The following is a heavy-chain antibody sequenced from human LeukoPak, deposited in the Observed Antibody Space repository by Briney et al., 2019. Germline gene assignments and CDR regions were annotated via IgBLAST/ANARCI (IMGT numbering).Heavy chain of an antibody. CDR1: GFIFSAYA. J-gene: IGHJ3*02. Sequence: GGSLRLSCAGSGFIFSAYAMHWVRQAPGKGLEWVAVISYDGSNEYCADSVKGRFTISRDNSKNTLSLQMNCLSTEDTAVYYCARGPRDIVVVTHAFDIWGQGTMVTVSS. V-gene: IGHV3-30*04. CDR3: ARGPRDIVVVTHAFDI. D-gene: IGHD2-21*02. CDR2: ISYDGSNE.